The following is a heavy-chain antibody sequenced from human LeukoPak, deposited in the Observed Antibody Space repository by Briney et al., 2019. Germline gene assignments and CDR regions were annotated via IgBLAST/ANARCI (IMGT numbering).Heavy chain of an antibody. Sequence: GGSLRLSCAASGFTFSSYAMNWVRQAPGKGLEWVSAISGSGSSTYYADSVKGRFTISRDNSKITLYLQMNSLRAEDTAVYYCAKDRGDSSYVPPPIDYWGQGALVTVSS. CDR3: AKDRGDSSYVPPPIDY. J-gene: IGHJ4*02. CDR2: ISGSGSST. D-gene: IGHD5-12*01. V-gene: IGHV3-23*01. CDR1: GFTFSSYA.